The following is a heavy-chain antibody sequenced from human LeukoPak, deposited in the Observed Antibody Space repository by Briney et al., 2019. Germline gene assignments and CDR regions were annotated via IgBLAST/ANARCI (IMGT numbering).Heavy chain of an antibody. CDR3: ASSGSYRFDY. J-gene: IGHJ4*02. V-gene: IGHV3-48*02. D-gene: IGHD1-26*01. CDR1: GFTFSSYS. CDR2: ITASGTAM. Sequence: GGSLRLSCAASGFTFSSYSMNWVRQAPGKGLEWVSHITASGTAMFYADSVKGRFTISRDNARNSLYLQMNSLRDEDTAVYYCASSGSYRFDYWGQGTLVTVSS.